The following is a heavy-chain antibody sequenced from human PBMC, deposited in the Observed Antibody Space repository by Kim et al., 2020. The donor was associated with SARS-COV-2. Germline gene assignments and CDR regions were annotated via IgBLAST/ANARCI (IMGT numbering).Heavy chain of an antibody. CDR3: ARAECRTTSCYTGSGCVY. Sequence: SVKVSCKASGDTFSTYAITWVRQAPGQGLEWMGGLIPIFGTTNYAQKFQGRVTITAEESTGTAYMELSSLRSEDTALYYCARAECRTTSCYTGSGCVYWGQGTLVTVSS. CDR2: LIPIFGTT. CDR1: GDTFSTYA. J-gene: IGHJ4*02. D-gene: IGHD2-2*01. V-gene: IGHV1-69*13.